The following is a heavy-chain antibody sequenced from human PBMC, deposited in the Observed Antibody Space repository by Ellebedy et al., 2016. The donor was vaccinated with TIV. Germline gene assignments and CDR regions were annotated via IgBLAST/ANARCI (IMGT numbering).Heavy chain of an antibody. CDR3: AVSLITPCAFDY. J-gene: IGHJ4*02. CDR1: GFIVSSYY. D-gene: IGHD1-14*01. CDR2: IYDGGRT. Sequence: GESLKISCAASGFIVSSYYMIWVRQAPGKGLEWVSVIYDGGRTSYADSVTGRFTISRDSSKNTLYLQMNSLRADDSALYFCAVSLITPCAFDYWGQGKLGTVSS. V-gene: IGHV3-53*01.